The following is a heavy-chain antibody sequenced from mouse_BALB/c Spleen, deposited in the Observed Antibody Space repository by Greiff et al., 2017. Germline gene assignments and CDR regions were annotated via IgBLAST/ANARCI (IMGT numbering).Heavy chain of an antibody. CDR1: GYAFSSYW. CDR2: IYPGDGDT. V-gene: IGHV1-80*01. Sequence: VQLQLSGAELVRPGSSVKISCKASGYAFSSYWMNWVKQRPGQGLEWIGQIYPGDGDTNYNGKFKGKATLTADKSSITAYMQLSSITSEDSAVYFCASLPFYAMDYWGQGTSVTVSS. J-gene: IGHJ4*01. CDR3: ASLPFYAMDY.